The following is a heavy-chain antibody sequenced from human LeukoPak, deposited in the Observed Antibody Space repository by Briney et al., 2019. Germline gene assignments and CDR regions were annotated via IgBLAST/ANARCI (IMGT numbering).Heavy chain of an antibody. CDR3: ARDSDGDYLYFDY. Sequence: SSETLSLTCAVSGGSISSNNWWGWVRQPPGKGLEWIGYIYHSGSTYYNPSLKSRVTISVDRSKNQFSLKLSSVTAADTAVYYCARDSDGDYLYFDYWGQGTLVTVSS. CDR2: IYHSGST. V-gene: IGHV4-4*02. D-gene: IGHD4-17*01. CDR1: GGSISSNNW. J-gene: IGHJ4*02.